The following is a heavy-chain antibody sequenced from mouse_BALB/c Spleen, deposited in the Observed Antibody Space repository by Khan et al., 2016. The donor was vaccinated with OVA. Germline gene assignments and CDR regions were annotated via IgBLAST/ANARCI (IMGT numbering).Heavy chain of an antibody. CDR2: ISSGSSTI. V-gene: IGHV5-17*02. CDR1: GFTFSSFG. D-gene: IGHD2-1*01. Sequence: EVQLQESGGGLVQPGGSRKLSCAASGFTFSSFGMHWVRQAPKKGLEWVAYISSGSSTIYSVDTVKGRFTISRDSPKNTLFLQMTSLRSEDTAMYYCARSGGNFHWYFDVWGAGTSVTVSS. CDR3: ARSGGNFHWYFDV. J-gene: IGHJ1*01.